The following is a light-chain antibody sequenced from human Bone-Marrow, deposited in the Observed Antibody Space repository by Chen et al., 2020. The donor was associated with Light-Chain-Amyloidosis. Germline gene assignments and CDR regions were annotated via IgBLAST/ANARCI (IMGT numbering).Light chain of an antibody. V-gene: IGLV2-14*03. CDR2: DVS. Sequence: QSALTQPASVSGSPGQSITISCTGTSSDVGAYNYVSWYQQHLGKAPKLMIYDVSNRPSGVSKRFSGSKSANTASLTLSGLQAEDEAHYYCCSYTTINTLLFGGGTKLTVL. CDR3: CSYTTINTLL. J-gene: IGLJ2*01. CDR1: SSDVGAYNY.